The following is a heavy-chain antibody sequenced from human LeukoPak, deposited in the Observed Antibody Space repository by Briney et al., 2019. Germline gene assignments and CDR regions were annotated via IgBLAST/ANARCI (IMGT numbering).Heavy chain of an antibody. J-gene: IGHJ4*02. CDR1: GYSFTSYW. CDR2: IYPGDSDT. CDR3: ARYSGSYYYFDY. V-gene: IGHV5-51*01. D-gene: IGHD1-26*01. Sequence: GASLKISSTGSGYSFTSYWIGWVRQMPGKGLEWMGIIYPGDSDTRYSPSFQGQVTISADESISSAYLQWSSLKASDTAMYYCARYSGSYYYFDYWGQGTLVTVPS.